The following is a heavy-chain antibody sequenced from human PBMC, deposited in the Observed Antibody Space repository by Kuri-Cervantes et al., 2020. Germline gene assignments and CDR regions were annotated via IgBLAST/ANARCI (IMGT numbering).Heavy chain of an antibody. Sequence: ASVKVSCKASGYTFTGYYMHWVRQAPGQGLEWMGIINPSGGSTSYAQKFQGRVTMTRDTSTSTVYMELSSLRAEDTAVYYCARAEYDFWSGYNIVATYYFDYWGQGTLVTVSS. J-gene: IGHJ4*02. CDR1: GYTFTGYY. CDR2: INPSGGST. V-gene: IGHV1-46*01. D-gene: IGHD3-3*01. CDR3: ARAEYDFWSGYNIVATYYFDY.